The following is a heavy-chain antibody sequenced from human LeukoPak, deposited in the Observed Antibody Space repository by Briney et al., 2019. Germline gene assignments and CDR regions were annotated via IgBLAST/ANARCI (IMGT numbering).Heavy chain of an antibody. CDR3: WKNRDSSGRTLDY. J-gene: IGHJ4*02. Sequence: GGSLRLSCAASGFTFSSYAMSWVRQAPGKGLEWVSAISGSGGSTYYADSVKGRFTISRDNSKNTLYLQMNSLRAEDTAVYYCWKNRDSSGRTLDYWGQGTLVTVSS. CDR2: ISGSGGST. V-gene: IGHV3-23*01. D-gene: IGHD3-22*01. CDR1: GFTFSSYA.